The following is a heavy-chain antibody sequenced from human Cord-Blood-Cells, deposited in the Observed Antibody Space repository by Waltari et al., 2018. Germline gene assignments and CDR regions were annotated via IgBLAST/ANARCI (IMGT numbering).Heavy chain of an antibody. CDR1: GGSFSGYY. Sequence: QVQLQQWGAGLLKPSETLSLTCAVYGGSFSGYYWSWIRQPPGKGLEGSGEIKHSVSTNYNPSLKSRVTIPVDTSKNQFSLKRSSVTAADTAVYYCARQEASSSSYGYFDLWGRGTLVTVSS. J-gene: IGHJ2*01. D-gene: IGHD6-6*01. V-gene: IGHV4-34*01. CDR2: IKHSVST. CDR3: ARQEASSSSYGYFDL.